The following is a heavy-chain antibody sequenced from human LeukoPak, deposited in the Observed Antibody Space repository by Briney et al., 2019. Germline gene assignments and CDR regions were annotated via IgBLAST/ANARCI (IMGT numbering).Heavy chain of an antibody. Sequence: GRSLRLSCAASGFTFDNYAMHWVRQAPGKGLEWVSGISWNSGSIGYADSVKGRFTISRDNAKNSLYLQMNSLRAEDTAVYYCARITGTSSRYYYYGMDVWGQGTTVTVSS. J-gene: IGHJ6*02. V-gene: IGHV3-9*01. CDR2: ISWNSGSI. CDR3: ARITGTSSRYYYYGMDV. CDR1: GFTFDNYA. D-gene: IGHD1-14*01.